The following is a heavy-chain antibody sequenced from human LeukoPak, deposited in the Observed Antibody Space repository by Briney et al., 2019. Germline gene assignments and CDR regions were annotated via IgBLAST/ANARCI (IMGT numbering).Heavy chain of an antibody. D-gene: IGHD2-2*01. CDR1: GGSFRGYY. V-gene: IGHV4-34*01. CDR3: ARGLGYCSSTSCVLFDY. Sequence: SETLSLPCLFYGGSFRGYYWGWIRHPPGKGWGGIGEINHSGSTNYNPSLKSRVTISVDTSKNQFSLKLSSVTAADTAVYYCARGLGYCSSTSCVLFDYWGQGTLVTVSS. J-gene: IGHJ4*02. CDR2: INHSGST.